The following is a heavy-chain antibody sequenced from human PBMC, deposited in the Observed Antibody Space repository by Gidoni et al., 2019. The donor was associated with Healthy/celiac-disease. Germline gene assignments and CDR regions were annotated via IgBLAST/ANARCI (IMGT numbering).Heavy chain of an antibody. J-gene: IGHJ4*02. CDR3: ARGGMAELFDY. CDR1: GFTFDDFV. V-gene: IGHV3-20*04. D-gene: IGHD6-19*01. CDR2: INGNGGSP. Sequence: EVQLVESGCGVVRPGGSLRLSCAVSGFTFDDFVMSWVRQAPGKGLEWVSGINGNGGSPGYADSVKGRFIISRDNAKNSLYLQMNSLRVEDTALYYCARGGMAELFDYWGQGTLVTVSS.